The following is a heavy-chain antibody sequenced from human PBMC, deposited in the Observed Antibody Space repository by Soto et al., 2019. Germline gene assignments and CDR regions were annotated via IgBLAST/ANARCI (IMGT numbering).Heavy chain of an antibody. CDR1: GFTFSSYA. CDR3: AKVHFPTYDSSGYYYNY. CDR2: ISGSGGST. V-gene: IGHV3-23*01. Sequence: GGSLRLSCAASGFTFSSYAMSWVRQAPGKGLEWVSAISGSGGSTYYADSVKGRFTISRDNSKNTLYLQMNSLRAEDTAVYYCAKVHFPTYDSSGYYYNYWGQGTLVTVSS. D-gene: IGHD3-22*01. J-gene: IGHJ4*02.